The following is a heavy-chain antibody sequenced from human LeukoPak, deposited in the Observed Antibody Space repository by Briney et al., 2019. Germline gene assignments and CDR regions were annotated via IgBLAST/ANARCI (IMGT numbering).Heavy chain of an antibody. Sequence: GGSLRLSCAASGFTFSGNWMNWVGQAPGKGLVWVSRINGDGSSTSYADSVKGRFTISRDNARNTLYLQMNSLRAEDTAVYYCASLGGITVTGPYDFDYWGQGTVVTVSS. CDR2: INGDGSST. D-gene: IGHD1-20*01. V-gene: IGHV3-74*01. CDR3: ASLGGITVTGPYDFDY. J-gene: IGHJ4*02. CDR1: GFTFSGNW.